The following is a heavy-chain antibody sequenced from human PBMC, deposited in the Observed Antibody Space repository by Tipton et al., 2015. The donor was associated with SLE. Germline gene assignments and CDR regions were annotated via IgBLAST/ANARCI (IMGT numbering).Heavy chain of an antibody. D-gene: IGHD3-3*01. V-gene: IGHV4-61*01. J-gene: IGHJ3*02. CDR2: IYYSGST. CDR3: ARDARFADAFDI. CDR1: GGSVSSCCYS. Sequence: TLSLTCTVSGGSVSSCCYSWSWIRQPPGKGLEWIGYIYYSGSTNYNPSLKSRVTISVDTSKNQFSLKLSSVTAADTAVYYCARDARFADAFDIWGQGTMVTASS.